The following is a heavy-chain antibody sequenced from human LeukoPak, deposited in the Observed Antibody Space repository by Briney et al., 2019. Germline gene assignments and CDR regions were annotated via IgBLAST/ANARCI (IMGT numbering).Heavy chain of an antibody. Sequence: PSETLSLTCTVSGGSISSSSYYWGWIRQPPGKGLEWIGSIYYSGSTYYNPSLKRRVTISVYTSKTQFSLKLSSVTAADTAVYYCASLTGYFYYGMDVWGQGTTVTVSS. CDR3: ASLTGYFYYGMDV. CDR1: GGSISSSSYY. V-gene: IGHV4-39*01. J-gene: IGHJ6*02. D-gene: IGHD3-9*01. CDR2: IYYSGST.